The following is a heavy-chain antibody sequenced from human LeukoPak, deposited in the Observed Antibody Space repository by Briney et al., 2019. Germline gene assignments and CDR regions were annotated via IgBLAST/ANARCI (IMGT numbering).Heavy chain of an antibody. D-gene: IGHD3-22*01. V-gene: IGHV3-53*01. J-gene: IGHJ3*02. CDR2: IYSGGST. CDR3: ARCQSAWLLQIAPFDI. CDR1: GFTVSISY. Sequence: GGSLRLSCAASGFTVSISYMNWVRQAPGKGLEWVSVIYSGGSTLYADSVKGRFTISRDNSKNTLYLQMDSLRAEDTAVYYCARCQSAWLLQIAPFDIWGQGTMVTVSS.